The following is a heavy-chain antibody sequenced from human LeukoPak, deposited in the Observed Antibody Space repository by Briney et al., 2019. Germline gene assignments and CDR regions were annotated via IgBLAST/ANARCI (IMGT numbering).Heavy chain of an antibody. V-gene: IGHV1-2*02. CDR1: GYTFTGYY. CDR3: ATATRTLEWLLYPFDY. J-gene: IGHJ4*02. D-gene: IGHD3-3*01. Sequence: ASVKVSCKASGYTFTGYYMHWVRQAPGQGLEWMRWINPNSGGTNYAQKFQGRVTMTRDTSISTAYMELSSLRSEDTAVYYCATATRTLEWLLYPFDYWGQGTLVTVSS. CDR2: INPNSGGT.